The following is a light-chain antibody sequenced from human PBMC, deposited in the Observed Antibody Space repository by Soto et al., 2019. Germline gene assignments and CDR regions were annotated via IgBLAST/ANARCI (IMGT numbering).Light chain of an antibody. J-gene: IGKJ5*01. CDR1: QSVSSSY. CDR3: QQYGSSPPIT. Sequence: EIVLTQSPGTLSLSPGERATLSCRASQSVSSSYLAWYQQKPGQAPRLLIYGASSMATGIPDRFSGSGSGTDFTLTISRLEPEDFAVYYCQQYGSSPPITFGQGTRWRL. V-gene: IGKV3-20*01. CDR2: GAS.